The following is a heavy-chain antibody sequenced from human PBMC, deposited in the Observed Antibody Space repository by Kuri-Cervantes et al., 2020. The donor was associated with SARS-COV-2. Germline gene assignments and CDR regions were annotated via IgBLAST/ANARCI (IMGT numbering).Heavy chain of an antibody. CDR1: GYTFIYSH. J-gene: IGHJ3*02. Sequence: LSLTCAASGYTFIYSHTSWIRQAPGKGLEWVSYISSDSSHTNNAESVKGRFTISRDNAKNSLYLQMNSLRAEDTAVYYCARLVFVDAFDIWGQGTMVTVSS. CDR2: ISSDSSHT. D-gene: IGHD2-2*01. CDR3: ARLVFVDAFDI. V-gene: IGHV3-11*06.